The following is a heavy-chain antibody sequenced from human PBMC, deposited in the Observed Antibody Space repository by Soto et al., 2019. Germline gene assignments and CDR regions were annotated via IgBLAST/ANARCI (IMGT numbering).Heavy chain of an antibody. CDR3: ARDLPSPDCKYVKGGDYYYGMGV. D-gene: IGHD2-2*01. CDR2: INWNGGST. V-gene: IGHV3-20*04. J-gene: IGHJ6*02. Sequence: EVQLVESGGGVVRPGGSLRLSCAASGFTFDDYGMSWVRQAPGKGLEWVSGINWNGGSTGYADSVKGRFTISRDNAKNSLYLQMNSRRAEDTALYYCARDLPSPDCKYVKGGDYYYGMGVWGQGTTVTVSS. CDR1: GFTFDDYG.